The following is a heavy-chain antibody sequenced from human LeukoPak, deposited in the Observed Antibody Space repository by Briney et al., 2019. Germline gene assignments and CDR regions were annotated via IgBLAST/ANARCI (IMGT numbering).Heavy chain of an antibody. Sequence: GGSLRLSCAASGFTFSSYSMNWVRQAPGKGLEWVSSISSSSYIYYADSVKGRFTISRDNAKNSLYPQMNSLRAEDTAVYYCASLGIAAADHPFDYWGQGTLVTVSS. D-gene: IGHD6-13*01. V-gene: IGHV3-21*01. J-gene: IGHJ4*02. CDR3: ASLGIAAADHPFDY. CDR1: GFTFSSYS. CDR2: ISSSSYI.